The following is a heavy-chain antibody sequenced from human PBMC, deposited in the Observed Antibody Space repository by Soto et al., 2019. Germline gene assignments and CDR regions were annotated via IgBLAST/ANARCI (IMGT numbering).Heavy chain of an antibody. CDR2: IKSKTDGGAI. V-gene: IGHV3-15*07. J-gene: IGHJ4*02. CDR1: GFTFSIAW. D-gene: IGHD1-26*01. Sequence: PGGSLRLSCAASGFTFSIAWMNWVRKTPGKGLEWVGRIKSKTDGGAIDYAAPVKGRFTISRDDSKSTLFLQMNSLKTEDTAVYYCTTDSGSYPPYFDYWGQGTLVTVSS. CDR3: TTDSGSYPPYFDY.